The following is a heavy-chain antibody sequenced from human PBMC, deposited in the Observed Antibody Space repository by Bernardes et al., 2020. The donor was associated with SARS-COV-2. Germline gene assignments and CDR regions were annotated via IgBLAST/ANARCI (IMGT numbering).Heavy chain of an antibody. CDR3: ARENVLVGNPRSGDYQYYYYYGMDV. CDR1: GFTVSSNY. J-gene: IGHJ6*02. V-gene: IGHV3-53*01. CDR2: IYSGGST. D-gene: IGHD4-17*01. Sequence: GGSLRLSCAASGFTVSSNYMSWVRQAPGKGLEWVSVIYSGGSTYYADSVKGRFTISRDNSKNTLYLQMNSLRAEDTAVYYCARENVLVGNPRSGDYQYYYYYGMDVWGQGTTVTVSS.